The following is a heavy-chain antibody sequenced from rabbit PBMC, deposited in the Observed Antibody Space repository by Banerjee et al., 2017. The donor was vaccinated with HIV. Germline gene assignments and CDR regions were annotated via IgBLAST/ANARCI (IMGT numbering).Heavy chain of an antibody. V-gene: IGHV1S40*01. CDR2: IYAGSSGDT. J-gene: IGHJ4*01. CDR3: ARGIVVAGAMYYFNL. CDR1: GFSFSKNYY. D-gene: IGHD4-1*01. Sequence: QSLEESGGGLVQPEGSLTLTCTASGFSFSKNYYMCWVRQAPGKGLEWIACIYAGSSGDTYYASWAKGRFTISKTSSTTVTLQMTSLTAADTATYFCARGIVVAGAMYYFNLWGPGTLVTVS.